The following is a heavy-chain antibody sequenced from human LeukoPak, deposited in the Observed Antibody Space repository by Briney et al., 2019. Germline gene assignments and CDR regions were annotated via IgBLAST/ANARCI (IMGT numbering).Heavy chain of an antibody. V-gene: IGHV3-21*01. D-gene: IGHD3-16*01. Sequence: GGSLRLSCSASGFTFSDYDMNWVRQAPGKGLEWVSSISGLSSYTYYGESVKGRFSISRDNAKDSLYLQMNSLGAEDTATYYCGRAFPPLRTSSAGDLWGQGILVTVSS. CDR3: GRAFPPLRTSSAGDL. CDR1: GFTFSDYD. CDR2: ISGLSSYT. J-gene: IGHJ4*02.